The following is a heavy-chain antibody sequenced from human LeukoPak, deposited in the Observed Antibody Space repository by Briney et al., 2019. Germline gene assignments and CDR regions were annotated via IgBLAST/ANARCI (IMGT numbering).Heavy chain of an antibody. CDR3: AKGVAATPLSYFDY. J-gene: IGHJ4*02. D-gene: IGHD2-15*01. CDR1: GFTFSSYS. Sequence: TGGSLRLSCAASGFTFSSYSMNWVRQAPGKGLEWVSSISSSSSYIYYADSVKGRFTISRDNAKNSLYLQMNSLRAEDTAVYYCAKGVAATPLSYFDYWGQGTLVTVS. CDR2: ISSSSSYI. V-gene: IGHV3-21*01.